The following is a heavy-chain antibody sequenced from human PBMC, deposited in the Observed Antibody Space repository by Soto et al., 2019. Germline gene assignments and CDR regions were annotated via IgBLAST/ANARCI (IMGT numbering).Heavy chain of an antibody. CDR3: AKGSSSGWYRPMDV. Sequence: EVQLLESGGGLVQPGGSLRLSCAASGFTFSSYAMSWVRQAPGKGLEWVSAISGSGGSTYYADSVKGRFTISRDNSKNTLYLQMNSRRAEDTAVYYCAKGSSSGWYRPMDVWGQGTTVTVSS. CDR1: GFTFSSYA. J-gene: IGHJ6*02. D-gene: IGHD6-19*01. CDR2: ISGSGGST. V-gene: IGHV3-23*01.